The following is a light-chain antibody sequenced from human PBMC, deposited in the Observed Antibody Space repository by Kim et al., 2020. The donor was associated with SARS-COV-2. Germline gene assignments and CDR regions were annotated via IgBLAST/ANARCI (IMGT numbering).Light chain of an antibody. CDR1: QSISSY. CDR2: AAS. CDR3: QQSYSTPQT. V-gene: IGKV1-39*01. Sequence: ASVGDRVTITCRASQSISSYLNWYQQKPGKAPKLLIYAASSLQSGVPSRFSGSGSGTDFTLTISSLQPEDFATYYCQQSYSTPQTFGQGTKVDFK. J-gene: IGKJ1*01.